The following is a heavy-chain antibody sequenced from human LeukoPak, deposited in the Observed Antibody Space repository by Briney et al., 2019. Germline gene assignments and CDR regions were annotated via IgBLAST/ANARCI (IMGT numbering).Heavy chain of an antibody. CDR3: ARDNLLLTGAFDY. Sequence: GSLRLSCAASGFTFSGYWMHWVRQAPGKGLVWVSRINSDGSNTNYADSVKGRFTISRDNAKNTLYLQMNSLRAEDTAVYYCARDNLLLTGAFDYWGQGTLVTVSS. V-gene: IGHV3-74*01. D-gene: IGHD7-27*01. J-gene: IGHJ4*02. CDR1: GFTFSGYW. CDR2: INSDGSNT.